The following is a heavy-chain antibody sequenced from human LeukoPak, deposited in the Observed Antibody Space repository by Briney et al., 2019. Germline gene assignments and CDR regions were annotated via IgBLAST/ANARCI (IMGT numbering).Heavy chain of an antibody. CDR2: IIPILGIA. D-gene: IGHD1-7*01. CDR1: GGTFSSYA. CDR3: ATGSWNYPYYYYMDV. J-gene: IGHJ6*03. V-gene: IGHV1-69*04. Sequence: RASVKVSCKASGGTFSSYAISWVRQAPGQGLEWMGRIIPILGIANYAQKFQGRVTITADKSTSTAYMELSSLRSEDTAVYYCATGSWNYPYYYYMDVWGKGTTVTVSS.